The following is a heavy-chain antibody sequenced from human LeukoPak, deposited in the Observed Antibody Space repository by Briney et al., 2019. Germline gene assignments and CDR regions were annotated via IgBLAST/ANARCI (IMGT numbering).Heavy chain of an antibody. CDR2: IIPIFGTA. CDR3: AREAQVLYQLQQGFAY. J-gene: IGHJ4*02. Sequence: SVKVSCKASGYTFTGYYMHWVRQAPGQGLEWMGGIIPIFGTANYAQKFQGRVTITADESTSTAYMELSSLRSEDTAVYYCAREAQVLYQLQQGFAYWGQGTLVTVSS. D-gene: IGHD2-2*01. CDR1: GYTFTGYY. V-gene: IGHV1-69*13.